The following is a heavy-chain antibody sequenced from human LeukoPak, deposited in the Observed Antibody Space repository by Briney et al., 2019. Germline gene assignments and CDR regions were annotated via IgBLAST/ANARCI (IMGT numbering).Heavy chain of an antibody. CDR3: AKSPAAGLFDY. V-gene: IGHV3-30*18. Sequence: PGRSLRLSCAASGFTFSSYGMHWVRQAPGKGLEWVAVISYDGSNKYYADSVKGRFTIFRDNSKNTLYLQMNSLRAEDTAVYYCAKSPAAGLFDYWGQGTLVTVSS. CDR1: GFTFSSYG. J-gene: IGHJ4*02. D-gene: IGHD6-13*01. CDR2: ISYDGSNK.